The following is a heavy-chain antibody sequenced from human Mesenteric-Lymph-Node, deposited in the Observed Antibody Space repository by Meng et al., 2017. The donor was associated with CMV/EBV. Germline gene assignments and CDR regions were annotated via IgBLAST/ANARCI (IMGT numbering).Heavy chain of an antibody. CDR2: ISRDGSET. D-gene: IGHD3-22*01. V-gene: IGHV3-7*01. J-gene: IGHJ3*02. CDR1: VFTFRAYW. CDR3: ARGFDSSGYYQKDGIFDR. Sequence: GGSLRLSCAVSVFTFRAYWMTWVRRAPGKGLEWVATISRDGSETYYVDSVKGRFTISRDNAKNILYLQMLSLTAADSAVYYCARGFDSSGYYQKDGIFDRWGQGTTVTVSS.